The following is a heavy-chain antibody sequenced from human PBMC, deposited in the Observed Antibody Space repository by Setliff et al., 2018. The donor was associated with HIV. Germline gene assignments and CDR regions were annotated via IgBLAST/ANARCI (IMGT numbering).Heavy chain of an antibody. J-gene: IGHJ4*02. D-gene: IGHD2-8*02. V-gene: IGHV4-59*08. CDR3: ARLIHTGLLYFDF. Sequence: SETLSLTCAVYGGSFSGYYWSWVRQPPGKGLEWIGHIYYSGSTNYNPSLKSRVTISVDTSRNQFSLNLRSVTAADTAVYFCARLIHTGLLYFDFWGLGTLVTVSS. CDR1: GGSFSGYY. CDR2: IYYSGST.